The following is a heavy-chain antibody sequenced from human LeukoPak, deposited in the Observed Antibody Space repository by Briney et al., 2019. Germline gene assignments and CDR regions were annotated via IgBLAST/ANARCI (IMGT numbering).Heavy chain of an antibody. Sequence: PSETLSLTCTVSGGSISSGGYYWSWIRQHPGKGLEWIGYIYCSGSTYYNPSLKSRVTISVDTSKNQFSLKLSSVTAADTAVCYCARGADCSGGSCYPGNWFDPWGQGTLVTVSS. D-gene: IGHD2-15*01. CDR2: IYCSGST. V-gene: IGHV4-31*03. CDR1: GGSISSGGYY. CDR3: ARGADCSGGSCYPGNWFDP. J-gene: IGHJ5*02.